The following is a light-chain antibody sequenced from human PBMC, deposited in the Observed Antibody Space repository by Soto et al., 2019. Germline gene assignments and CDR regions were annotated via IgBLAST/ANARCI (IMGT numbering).Light chain of an antibody. J-gene: IGLJ1*01. CDR2: SNN. CDR1: SXNIGSNT. V-gene: IGLV1-44*01. CDR3: AAWDDSLNGYV. Sequence: QSVLTQPSSASGTPGQRVTISCSGSSXNIGSNTVNWYQQLPGTAPKLLIYSNNQRPSGVPDRFSGSKSGTSASLAISGLQSEDEADYYCAAWDDSLNGYVFGTGTKVTVL.